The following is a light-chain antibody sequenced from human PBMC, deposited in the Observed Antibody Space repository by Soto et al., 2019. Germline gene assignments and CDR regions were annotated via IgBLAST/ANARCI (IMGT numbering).Light chain of an antibody. V-gene: IGKV1-39*01. CDR2: AAS. J-gene: IGKJ1*01. CDR3: QQSYSTPPWT. Sequence: DIQMTQSPSSLSASVGDRVTITCRASQSISSYLNWYQQKPGKAPKLLIYAASSLQSGVPSRFSGSGSGTDFTLTISSLQPEDFATYYCQQSYSTPPWTFGPGTKVEIK. CDR1: QSISSY.